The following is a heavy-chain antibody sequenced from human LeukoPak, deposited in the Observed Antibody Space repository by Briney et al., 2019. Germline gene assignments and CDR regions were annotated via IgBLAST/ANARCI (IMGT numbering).Heavy chain of an antibody. V-gene: IGHV3-21*01. CDR2: ISSSSSYI. J-gene: IGHJ4*02. D-gene: IGHD6-19*01. Sequence: PGGSPRLSCAASGFTFSSYSMNWVRQAPGKGLEWVSSISSSSSYIYYADPVKGRFTISRDNAKNSLYLQMNSLRAEDTAVYYCARGPIAVAGTIYWGQGTLVTVSS. CDR3: ARGPIAVAGTIY. CDR1: GFTFSSYS.